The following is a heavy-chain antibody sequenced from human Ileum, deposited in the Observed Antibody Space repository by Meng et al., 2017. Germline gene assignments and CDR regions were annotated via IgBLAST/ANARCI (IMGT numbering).Heavy chain of an antibody. Sequence: RLQGAGPRLGKPPGTLSLTCAVSGTWWSWVRQPPGKGLEWIGEIFQSGRTNYNPSLKSRVTISIDKSKSQISLQLSAVTAADTAVYSCATSNDRDVYYLGYWGQGTLVTVSS. CDR1: GTW. J-gene: IGHJ4*02. D-gene: IGHD3-22*01. CDR2: IFQSGRT. CDR3: ATSNDRDVYYLGY. V-gene: IGHV4-4*01.